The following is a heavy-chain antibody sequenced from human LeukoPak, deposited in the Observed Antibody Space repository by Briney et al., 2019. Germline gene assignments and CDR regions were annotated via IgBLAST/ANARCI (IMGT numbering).Heavy chain of an antibody. CDR2: ISGSGGST. J-gene: IGHJ3*02. CDR3: AKVLQGYCRGGSCYVYDAFDI. Sequence: PGGSLRLSCAASGFTFSSYAMSWVRQAPGKGLEWVSAISGSGGSTYYADSVKGRFTISRDNSKNTLYLQMNSLRAEDTAVYYCAKVLQGYCRGGSCYVYDAFDIWGQGTMVTVSS. D-gene: IGHD2-15*01. V-gene: IGHV3-23*01. CDR1: GFTFSSYA.